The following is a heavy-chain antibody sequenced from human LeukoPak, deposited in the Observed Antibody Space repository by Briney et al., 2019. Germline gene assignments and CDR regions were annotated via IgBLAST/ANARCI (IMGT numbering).Heavy chain of an antibody. J-gene: IGHJ3*02. CDR1: GYSFTTYW. CDR2: IYPGDSDT. D-gene: IGHD4-17*01. Sequence: PGESLKTSWKGSGYSFTTYWIGWVRQMPGKGLEWMGIIYPGDSDTRYSPSFQGRVTISADKSISTAYLQWSSLKASDTAMYYCARGPTLSRFDIWGQGTMVTVSA. V-gene: IGHV5-51*01. CDR3: ARGPTLSRFDI.